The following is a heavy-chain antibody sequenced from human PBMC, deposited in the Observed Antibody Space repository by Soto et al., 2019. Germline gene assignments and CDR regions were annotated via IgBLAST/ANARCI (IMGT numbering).Heavy chain of an antibody. D-gene: IGHD3-16*01. J-gene: IGHJ4*02. CDR2: IYHSGST. CDR3: ARLTEIDY. V-gene: IGHV4-38-2*01. Sequence: PSETLSLTCAVSGYSISGGYYWGWIRQPPGKGLEWIGSIYHSGSTYYNPSLKSRVTISVDTSKNQFSLKLSSVTAADTAVYYCARLTEIDYWGQGTLVTVSS. CDR1: GYSISGGYY.